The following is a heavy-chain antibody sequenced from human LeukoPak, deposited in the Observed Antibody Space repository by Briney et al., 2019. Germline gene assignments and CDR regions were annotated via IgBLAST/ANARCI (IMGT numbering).Heavy chain of an antibody. D-gene: IGHD3-10*01. CDR2: IIPIFGTA. CDR3: ARDEYGSGSMYGMDV. Sequence: GASVKVSCKASGGTFSSYAISWVRQAPGQALEWMGGIIPIFGTANYAQKFQGRVTITADESTSTAYMELSSLRSEDTAVYYCARDEYGSGSMYGMDVWGQGTTVTVSS. V-gene: IGHV1-69*13. J-gene: IGHJ6*02. CDR1: GGTFSSYA.